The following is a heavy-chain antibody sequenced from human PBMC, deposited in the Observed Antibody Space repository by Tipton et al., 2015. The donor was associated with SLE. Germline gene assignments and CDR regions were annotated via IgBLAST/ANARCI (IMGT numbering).Heavy chain of an antibody. CDR3: ARGGLGAFDV. D-gene: IGHD3-16*01. V-gene: IGHV4-59*01. CDR2: FYYSGST. CDR1: GGSISSYY. Sequence: LRLSCTVSGGSISSYYWSWIRQPPGKGLEWIGYFYYSGSTNYNPSLKSRVTISVDTSKNQFSLKLTSVTAADTAIYYCARGGLGAFDVWGQGTMVTVSS. J-gene: IGHJ3*01.